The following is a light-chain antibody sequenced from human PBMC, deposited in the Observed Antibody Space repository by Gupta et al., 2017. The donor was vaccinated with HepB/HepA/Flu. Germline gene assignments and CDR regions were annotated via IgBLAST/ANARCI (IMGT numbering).Light chain of an antibody. CDR1: QNVRTY. J-gene: IGKJ4*01. Sequence: EIVLAQSPATLSLSPGERATLSCRASQNVRTYLAWYQQKPGQPHSLIIYDASTRAMDITDRFSGRGWAKDFTLNSSRPEYEDFAVYYCQQRSNSVTFGGGTKVEIK. V-gene: IGKV3-11*01. CDR2: DAS. CDR3: QQRSNSVT.